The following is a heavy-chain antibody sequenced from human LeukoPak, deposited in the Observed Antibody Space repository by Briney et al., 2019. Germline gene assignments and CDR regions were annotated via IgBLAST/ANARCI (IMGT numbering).Heavy chain of an antibody. CDR2: VHYTGRT. Sequence: SETLSLTCTVSGGSISSSSYYWGWIRQPPGEGLVWIGSVHYTGRTWYSPSLKSRVTIPIDKSKNQFSLKLSSVTAADTAVYYCARGPTPRAHPRDDAFDISGQGTMVTVSS. J-gene: IGHJ3*02. CDR1: GGSISSSSYY. CDR3: ARGPTPRAHPRDDAFDI. V-gene: IGHV4-39*07.